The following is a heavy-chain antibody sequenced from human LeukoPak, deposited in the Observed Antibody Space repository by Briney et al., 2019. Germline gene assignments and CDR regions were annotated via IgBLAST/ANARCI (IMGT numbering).Heavy chain of an antibody. Sequence: GASVKVSCKASGYTFTNYGISWVRQAPGQGLEWMGWISPKSGDTQYAQKFQGRVTMTRDTSISTAYMEVNRLTSDDTAVYYCTREDYWGQGTLVTVSS. CDR3: TREDY. CDR1: GYTFTNYG. CDR2: ISPKSGDT. V-gene: IGHV1-2*02. J-gene: IGHJ4*02.